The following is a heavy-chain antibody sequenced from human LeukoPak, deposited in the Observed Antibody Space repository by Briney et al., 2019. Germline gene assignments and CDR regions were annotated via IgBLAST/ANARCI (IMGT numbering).Heavy chain of an antibody. V-gene: IGHV3-21*04. CDR1: GFTFSSYS. Sequence: GGSLRLSCAASGFTFSSYSMNWVRQAPGKGLEWVSSISSSSSYIYYADSVKGRFTISRDNAKNSLYLQMNSLRAEDTALYYCARAHVMVRGALNAFDIWGQGTMVTVSS. CDR2: ISSSSSYI. CDR3: ARAHVMVRGALNAFDI. J-gene: IGHJ3*02. D-gene: IGHD3-10*01.